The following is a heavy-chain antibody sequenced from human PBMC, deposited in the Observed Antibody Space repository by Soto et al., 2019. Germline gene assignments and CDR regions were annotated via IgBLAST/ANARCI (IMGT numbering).Heavy chain of an antibody. J-gene: IGHJ4*01. CDR2: INTDKGNT. CDR1: GYSFTSYT. D-gene: IGHD6-19*01. V-gene: IGHV1-3*04. Sequence: QVQFVQSGAEVKRPGASVKVSCKASGYSFTSYTMHWLRQAPGQTLEWLGWINTDKGNTRYSQMFQGRLTLTRDTSATPVYMDLSSLRSEDTAVYYCARGPSSGAFDYWGRGSLIIVSS. CDR3: ARGPSSGAFDY.